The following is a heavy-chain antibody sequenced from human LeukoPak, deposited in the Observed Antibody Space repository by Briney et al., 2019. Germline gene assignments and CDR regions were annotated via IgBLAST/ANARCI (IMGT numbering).Heavy chain of an antibody. CDR1: GYTFASYG. J-gene: IGHJ6*02. Sequence: ASVKVSCKASGYTFASYGISWVRQAPGQGLEWLGWISAYNGNTNYAQKLQGRVTITADESTSTAYMELSSLRSEDTAVYYCARRDLNYYGMDVWGQGTTVTVSS. V-gene: IGHV1-18*01. CDR2: ISAYNGNT. CDR3: ARRDLNYYGMDV.